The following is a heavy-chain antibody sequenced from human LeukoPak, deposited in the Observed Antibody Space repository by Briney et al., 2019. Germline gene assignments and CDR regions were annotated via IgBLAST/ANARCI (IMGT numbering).Heavy chain of an antibody. D-gene: IGHD4-23*01. CDR1: GFIFDDYT. CDR2: ISWDGGST. Sequence: GGSLRLSCAASGFIFDDYTMHWVRQAPGKGLEWVSLISWDGGSTYYADSVKGRFTVSRDNIKNSLCLQMNSLRTEDTAFYYCAKDSDYGGNSGYFDHWGQGTLVTVSS. V-gene: IGHV3-43*01. J-gene: IGHJ4*02. CDR3: AKDSDYGGNSGYFDH.